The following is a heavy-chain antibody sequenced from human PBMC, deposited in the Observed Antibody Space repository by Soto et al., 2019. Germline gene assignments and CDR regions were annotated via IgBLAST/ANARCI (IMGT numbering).Heavy chain of an antibody. V-gene: IGHV1-18*01. Sequence: ASVKVSCKTSGYTFSNYGVTWVRQAPGQPLEWLGWISLYSDGTNYAQKFQGRVSMTTDTSTTTAYMELRSLRSDDTAVYYCARVVPGAEAWFGPWGQGTLVTVSS. CDR2: ISLYSDGT. D-gene: IGHD2-2*01. CDR1: GYTFSNYG. CDR3: ARVVPGAEAWFGP. J-gene: IGHJ5*02.